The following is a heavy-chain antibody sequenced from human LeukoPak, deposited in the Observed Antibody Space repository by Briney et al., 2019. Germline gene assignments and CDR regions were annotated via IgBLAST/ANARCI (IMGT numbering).Heavy chain of an antibody. V-gene: IGHV3-30-3*02. D-gene: IGHD6-13*01. CDR2: ISYDGSNK. CDR3: AKPQGAAADMSAFDI. CDR1: GFTFSSYA. J-gene: IGHJ3*02. Sequence: GGSLRLSCAASGFTFSSYAMHWVRQAPGKGLEWVAVISYDGSNKYYADSVKGRFTISRDNSKNTLYLQMNSLRAEDTAVYYCAKPQGAAADMSAFDIWGQGTMVTVSS.